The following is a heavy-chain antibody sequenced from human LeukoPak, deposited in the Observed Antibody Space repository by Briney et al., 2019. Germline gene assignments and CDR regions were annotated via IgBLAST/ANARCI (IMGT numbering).Heavy chain of an antibody. CDR2: ISSSSTII. Sequence: GGPLRLSCADSGFTFSDYSMNWVRQAPGKGLEWVSYISSSSTIIYYADSVKGRFTVSRDNAKNSLYLQMNSLRAEDTAVYYCARERSYHYYFDYWGQGTLVTVSS. V-gene: IGHV3-48*04. D-gene: IGHD1-26*01. CDR3: ARERSYHYYFDY. CDR1: GFTFSDYS. J-gene: IGHJ4*02.